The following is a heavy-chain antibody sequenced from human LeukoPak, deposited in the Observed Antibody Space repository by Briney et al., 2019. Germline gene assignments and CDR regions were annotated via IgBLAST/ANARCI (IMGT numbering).Heavy chain of an antibody. D-gene: IGHD1-1*01. V-gene: IGHV4-59*01. Sequence: SGNPSPPPTVSGVSLSSFYCSWVRPPPREGLEWIGYIYYSGSTNYNPSLRSRVTISVDTSKNQFSLKLSSVTAADTAVYYCASQLGSDDYWGQGTLVTVSS. J-gene: IGHJ4*02. CDR3: ASQLGSDDY. CDR1: GVSLSSFY. CDR2: IYYSGST.